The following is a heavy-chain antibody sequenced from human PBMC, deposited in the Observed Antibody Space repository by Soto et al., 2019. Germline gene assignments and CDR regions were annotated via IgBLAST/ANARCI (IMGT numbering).Heavy chain of an antibody. J-gene: IGHJ4*02. CDR1: GFMFSNHG. V-gene: IGHV3-33*01. CDR3: VRGDNWNDETSDY. D-gene: IGHD1-1*01. CDR2: IWSDGNNR. Sequence: ESGGGVVQPGRSLRLSCAASGFMFSNHGMHWVRQAPGKGLEWVAVIWSDGNNRYYADSVKGRFTISRDNSKNTVYLQMNSLRAEDTAVYYCVRGDNWNDETSDYWGQGTLVNVSS.